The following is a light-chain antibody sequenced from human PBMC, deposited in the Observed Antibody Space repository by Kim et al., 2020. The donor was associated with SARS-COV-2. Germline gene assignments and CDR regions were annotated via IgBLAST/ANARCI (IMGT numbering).Light chain of an antibody. CDR3: QTWGTGTWV. CDR1: SGNNRLG. CDR2: INSDGSH. V-gene: IGLV4-69*01. Sequence: AAVKPTSTRDSGNNRLGGSWHQQRPNKGPRSFMMINSDGSHIKGDGVPDRFSGSSSGAARYLTICGLQSEDEADYYCQTWGTGTWVFGGGTQLTVL. J-gene: IGLJ3*02.